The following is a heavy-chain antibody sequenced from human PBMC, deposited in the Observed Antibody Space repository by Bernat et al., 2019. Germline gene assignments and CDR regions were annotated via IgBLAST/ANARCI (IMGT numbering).Heavy chain of an antibody. CDR1: GFTFSDYY. Sequence: QVQLVESGGGLVKPGGSLRLSCAASGFTFSDYYMSWIRQAPGKGLDWVSYISSSSSYTTYADSVKCRVTISRDNAKNSLYLKMNSLRAEDTAVYYCARGTSTSAPYMDVWGKGTTVTVAS. J-gene: IGHJ6*03. V-gene: IGHV3-11*05. CDR3: ARGTSTSAPYMDV. CDR2: ISSSSSYT.